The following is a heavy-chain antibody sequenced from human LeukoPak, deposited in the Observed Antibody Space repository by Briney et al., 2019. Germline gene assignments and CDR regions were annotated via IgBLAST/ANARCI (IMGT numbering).Heavy chain of an antibody. CDR3: ARGFWGAANFDY. D-gene: IGHD1-26*01. CDR2: INHSGST. Sequence: SETLSLTCAVNGGSFSGYYWSWIRQPPRKGLEWIGEINHSGSTNYNPSLKSRVTISVDTSKNQFSLKLSSVTAADTAVYYCARGFWGAANFDYWGQGTLVTVSS. J-gene: IGHJ4*02. V-gene: IGHV4-34*01. CDR1: GGSFSGYY.